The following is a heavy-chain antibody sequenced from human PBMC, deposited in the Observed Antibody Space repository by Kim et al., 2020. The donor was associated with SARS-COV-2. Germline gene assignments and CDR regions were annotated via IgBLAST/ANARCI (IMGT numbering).Heavy chain of an antibody. Sequence: YTNNAASVKGRFTISRDNAKTSLYLQMNSLRAEDTAVYYCARAADYSFDYWGQGTLVTVSS. J-gene: IGHJ4*02. V-gene: IGHV3-11*05. CDR2: YT. D-gene: IGHD2-15*01. CDR3: ARAADYSFDY.